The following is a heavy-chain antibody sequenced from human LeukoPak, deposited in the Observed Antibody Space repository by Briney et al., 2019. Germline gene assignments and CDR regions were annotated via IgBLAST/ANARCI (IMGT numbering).Heavy chain of an antibody. D-gene: IGHD5-24*01. V-gene: IGHV4-59*01. CDR2: IYYSGST. CDR1: GGSISIYY. CDR3: ARVGRGGYRPDY. J-gene: IGHJ4*02. Sequence: SETLSLTCTVSGGSISIYYWSWIRQPPGKGREWIGYIYYSGSTNYNPSLKSRVTISVDTSKNQFSLKLSSVPAADTAVYYCARVGRGGYRPDYWGQGTLVTVSS.